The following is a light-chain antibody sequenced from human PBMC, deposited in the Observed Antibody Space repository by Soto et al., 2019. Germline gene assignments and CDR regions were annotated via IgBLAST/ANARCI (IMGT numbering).Light chain of an antibody. V-gene: IGKV3-20*01. CDR2: DAS. CDR1: QSVSSSY. Sequence: EIVLTQSPGTLSLSPGERATLSCRASQSVSSSYLAWYQQKPGQAPRLLMYDASSRATGIPDRFSGSGSGTDFTLIISRLAPEDFAVYFCQQYGSSPRTFGQGTKVEIK. CDR3: QQYGSSPRT. J-gene: IGKJ1*01.